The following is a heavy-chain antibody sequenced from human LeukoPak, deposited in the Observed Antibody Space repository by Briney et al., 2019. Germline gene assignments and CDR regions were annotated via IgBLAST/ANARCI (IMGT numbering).Heavy chain of an antibody. CDR3: AKVGDYSSSWYGENYFDY. CDR1: GFTFSSYA. CDR2: IGGSGGST. D-gene: IGHD6-13*01. V-gene: IGHV3-23*01. Sequence: GGSLRLSCAASGFTFSSYAMSWVRQAPGKGLEWVSAIGGSGGSTYYADSVKGRFTVSRDNSKNTLYLQMNSLRAEDTAVYYCAKVGDYSSSWYGENYFDYWGQGTLVTVSS. J-gene: IGHJ4*02.